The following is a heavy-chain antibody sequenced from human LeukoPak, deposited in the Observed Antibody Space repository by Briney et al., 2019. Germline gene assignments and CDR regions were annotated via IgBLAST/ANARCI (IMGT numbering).Heavy chain of an antibody. CDR3: ARDPRSGWSLNY. CDR2: LTAYNGNT. Sequence: ASVKVSCKASGYTFTSYGISWVRQAAGQGLEGMGSLTAYNGNTNYAQKLKGRVPMTTDTSPSTAYLELRSLRSDDTAVYYCARDPRSGWSLNYWGQGTLVTVSS. J-gene: IGHJ4*02. V-gene: IGHV1-18*01. D-gene: IGHD6-19*01. CDR1: GYTFTSYG.